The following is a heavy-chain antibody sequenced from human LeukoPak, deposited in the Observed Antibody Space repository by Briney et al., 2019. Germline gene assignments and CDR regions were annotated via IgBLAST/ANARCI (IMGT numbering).Heavy chain of an antibody. Sequence: GGSLRLSCAVSGFSFSSYAMSWVRQAPGKGLEWVSAISGSGGSTYYADSVKGRFTISRDNSKSTLYLQMNSLRAEDTAVYYCAKIGDSGEFDCWGQGTLVTVSS. V-gene: IGHV3-23*01. J-gene: IGHJ4*02. CDR1: GFSFSSYA. CDR3: AKIGDSGEFDC. CDR2: ISGSGGST. D-gene: IGHD1-26*01.